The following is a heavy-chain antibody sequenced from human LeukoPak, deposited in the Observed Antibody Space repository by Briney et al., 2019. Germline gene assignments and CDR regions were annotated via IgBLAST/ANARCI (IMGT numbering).Heavy chain of an antibody. J-gene: IGHJ4*02. D-gene: IGHD3-9*01. CDR3: ARDRADWPAIDY. V-gene: IGHV3-23*01. CDR2: IRGNADTT. Sequence: GGSLRLSCAASGFIFSNYGMSWVRQAPGKGLEWVSGIRGNADTTYYADSVKGRFTISRDNAKNSLYLQMNSLRVDDTAVYYCARDRADWPAIDYWGQGTLVTVSS. CDR1: GFIFSNYG.